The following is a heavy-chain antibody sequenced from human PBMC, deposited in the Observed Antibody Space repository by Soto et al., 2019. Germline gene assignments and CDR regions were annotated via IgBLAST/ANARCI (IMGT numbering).Heavy chain of an antibody. D-gene: IGHD5-18*01. Sequence: QVQLQESGPGLVKPSGTLSLTCAVSGGSISSSNWWSWVRQPPGKGLEWIGEIYHSGSTNYNPSLKSRVTISVDKSKNQFSLKLSSVTAADTAVYYRARANRGYSYGYYYGMDVWGQGTTVTVSS. J-gene: IGHJ6*02. CDR1: GGSISSSNW. V-gene: IGHV4-4*02. CDR3: ARANRGYSYGYYYGMDV. CDR2: IYHSGST.